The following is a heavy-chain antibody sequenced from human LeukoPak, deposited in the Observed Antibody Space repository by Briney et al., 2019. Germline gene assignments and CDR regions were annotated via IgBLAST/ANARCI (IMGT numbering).Heavy chain of an antibody. J-gene: IGHJ3*02. CDR2: IYPGDSDT. Sequence: GESLKISCKGSGYSLTSYWIGWVRQMPGKGLEWMGIIYPGDSDTRYSPSFQGQVTISADKSISTAYLQWSSLKASDTAMYYCARQKSEDTAMAWGAFDIWGQGTMVTVSS. CDR1: GYSLTSYW. V-gene: IGHV5-51*01. CDR3: ARQKSEDTAMAWGAFDI. D-gene: IGHD5-18*01.